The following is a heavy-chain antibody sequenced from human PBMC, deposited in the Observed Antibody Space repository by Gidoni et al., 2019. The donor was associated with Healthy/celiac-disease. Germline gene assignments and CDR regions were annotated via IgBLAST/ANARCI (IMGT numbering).Heavy chain of an antibody. Sequence: QVQLQESGPGLVKPSQTLSLTCTVSGGSISSGSYYWSWIRQPAGKGLEWIGRIYTSGSTNYNPSLKSRVTISVDTSKNQFSLKLSSVTAADTAVYYCARTYYYGSGSYSIFDYWGQGTLVTVSS. CDR3: ARTYYYGSGSYSIFDY. CDR1: GGSISSGSYY. CDR2: IYTSGST. D-gene: IGHD3-10*01. V-gene: IGHV4-61*02. J-gene: IGHJ4*02.